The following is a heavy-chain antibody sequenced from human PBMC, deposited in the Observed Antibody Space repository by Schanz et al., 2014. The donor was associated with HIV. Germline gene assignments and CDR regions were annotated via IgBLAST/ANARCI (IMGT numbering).Heavy chain of an antibody. Sequence: EVQLLESGGGLAQPGTSLRLSCTVSGFKFDEYGMSWVRQAPGKGLEWVSAISGSSITYSADSVKGRFTISRDNSKNTLYLQMNSLRAEDTAVYYCALSRPSGYGGSWYFDLWGRGTLVAVSS. D-gene: IGHD2-15*01. CDR3: ALSRPSGYGGSWYFDL. J-gene: IGHJ2*01. V-gene: IGHV3-23*01. CDR1: GFKFDEYG. CDR2: ISGSSIT.